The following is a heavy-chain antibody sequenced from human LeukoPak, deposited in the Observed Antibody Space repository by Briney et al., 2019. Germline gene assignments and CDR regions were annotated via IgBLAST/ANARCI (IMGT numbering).Heavy chain of an antibody. V-gene: IGHV3-48*01. CDR3: AKARYYYDSSGYLS. CDR1: GFTFSSYN. CDR2: ISSSSSTV. J-gene: IGHJ5*02. D-gene: IGHD3-22*01. Sequence: PGGSLRLSCATSGFTFSSYNMNWVRQAPGKGLEWVSYISSSSSTVYYADSVKGRFTISRDNAKNSLYLQMNSLRAEDTAVYYCAKARYYYDSSGYLSWGQGTLVTVSS.